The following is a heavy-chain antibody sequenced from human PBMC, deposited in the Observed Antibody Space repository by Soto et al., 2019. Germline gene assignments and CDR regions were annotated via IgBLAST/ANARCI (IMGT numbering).Heavy chain of an antibody. V-gene: IGHV3-30-3*01. CDR2: ISYDGSNK. J-gene: IGHJ3*02. CDR3: ARDSRFYNDAFDI. CDR1: GFTFSSYA. Sequence: QVQLVESGGGVVQPGRSLRLSCAASGFTFSSYAMHWVRQAPGKGLEWVAVISYDGSNKYYADSVKGRCSISRDNPKNTLYLQMNSLRVEDTAVYDCARDSRFYNDAFDIWGQGKMVTVSS. D-gene: IGHD1-1*01.